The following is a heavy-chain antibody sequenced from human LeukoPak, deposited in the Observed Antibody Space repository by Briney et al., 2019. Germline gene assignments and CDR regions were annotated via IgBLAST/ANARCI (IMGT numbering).Heavy chain of an antibody. Sequence: SETLSLTCTVSGGSISSYYWSWIRQPPGKGLEWIGYIYYSGSTNHNPSLKSRVTISVDTSKNQFSLKLSSVTAADTAVYYCARGDVEIATADYWGQGTLVTVSS. CDR3: ARGDVEIATADY. V-gene: IGHV4-59*01. D-gene: IGHD6-13*01. CDR2: IYYSGST. J-gene: IGHJ4*02. CDR1: GGSISSYY.